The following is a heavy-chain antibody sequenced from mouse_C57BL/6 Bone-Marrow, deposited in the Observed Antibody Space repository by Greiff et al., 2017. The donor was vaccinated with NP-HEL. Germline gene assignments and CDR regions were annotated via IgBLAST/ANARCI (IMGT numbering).Heavy chain of an antibody. CDR3: ARGRALLLRYYAMDY. J-gene: IGHJ4*01. CDR1: GFTFSDYY. CDR2: ISNGGGST. D-gene: IGHD1-1*01. V-gene: IGHV5-12*01. Sequence: EVQGVESGGGLVQPGGSLKLSCAASGFTFSDYYMYWVRQTPEKRLEWVAYISNGGGSTYYPDTVKGRFTISRDNAKNTLYLQMSRLKSEDTAMYYCARGRALLLRYYAMDYWGQGTSVTVSS.